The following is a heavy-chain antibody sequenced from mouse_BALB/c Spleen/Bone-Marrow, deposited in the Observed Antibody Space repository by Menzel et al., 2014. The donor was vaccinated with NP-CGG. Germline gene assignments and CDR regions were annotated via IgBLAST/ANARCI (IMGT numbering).Heavy chain of an antibody. V-gene: IGHV1S81*02. CDR3: ARRATTVVATDS. Sequence: QVQLQQSGAELVKPGASVKLSCKASGYTFTSYWMHWVKQRPGQGLEWIGEINPSNGRTNYNEKFKSKATLTVDKSSSTAYMQLSSLTSEDSALYYCARRATTVVATDSWGQGTTLTVSS. CDR1: GYTFTSYW. CDR2: INPSNGRT. J-gene: IGHJ2*01. D-gene: IGHD1-1*01.